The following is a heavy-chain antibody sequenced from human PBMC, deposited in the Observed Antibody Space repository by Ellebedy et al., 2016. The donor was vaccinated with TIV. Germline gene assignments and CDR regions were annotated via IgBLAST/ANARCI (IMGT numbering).Heavy chain of an antibody. CDR2: ISYDGNTK. Sequence: GESLKISXAASGFTFRTYGMHWLRQAPGRGLEWVAVISYDGNTKYSADSVKGRFTISRDSAKNSLYLQMDSLRAEDTAVYYCTRGGTAGTTVYWYFDLWGRGTLVTVSS. CDR1: GFTFRTYG. D-gene: IGHD1-1*01. J-gene: IGHJ2*01. CDR3: TRGGTAGTTVYWYFDL. V-gene: IGHV3-30*03.